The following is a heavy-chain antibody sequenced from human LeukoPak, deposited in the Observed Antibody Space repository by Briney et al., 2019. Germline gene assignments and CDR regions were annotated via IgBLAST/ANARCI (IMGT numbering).Heavy chain of an antibody. CDR2: INHSGST. D-gene: IGHD2-2*01. Sequence: SETLSLTCAVYGGSFSGYYWSWIRQPPGKGLEWIGEINHSGSTNYNPSLKSRVTISVDTSKNQFSLKLSSVTAADTAVYYCARGLGYCSSTSCTEYYYYGMDVWGQGTTVTVSS. CDR1: GGSFSGYY. J-gene: IGHJ6*02. V-gene: IGHV4-34*01. CDR3: ARGLGYCSSTSCTEYYYYGMDV.